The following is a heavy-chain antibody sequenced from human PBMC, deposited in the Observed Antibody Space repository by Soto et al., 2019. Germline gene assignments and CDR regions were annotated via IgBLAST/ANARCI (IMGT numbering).Heavy chain of an antibody. V-gene: IGHV3-30-3*01. CDR1: GFTFSSYA. CDR2: ISYDGSNK. J-gene: IGHJ6*02. CDR3: ARGLPGSYSSTSYYYYYGMDV. D-gene: IGHD6-6*01. Sequence: GGSLRLSCAASGFTFSSYAMHWVRQAPGKGLEWVAVISYDGSNKYYADSVKGRFTISRDNSKNTLYLQMNSLRAEDTAVYYFARGLPGSYSSTSYYYYYGMDVWGQGTTVTVSS.